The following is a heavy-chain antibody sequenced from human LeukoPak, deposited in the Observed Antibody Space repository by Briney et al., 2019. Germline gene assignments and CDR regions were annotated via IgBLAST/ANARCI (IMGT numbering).Heavy chain of an antibody. CDR3: AKNADPQLERPLDY. J-gene: IGHJ4*02. CDR2: ISSSSSYI. D-gene: IGHD1-1*01. CDR1: GFTFSSYS. V-gene: IGHV3-21*04. Sequence: GGSLRLSCAASGFTFSSYSMNWVRQAPGKGLEWVSSISSSSSYIYYADSVKGRFTISRDNSKNTVYLQMNSLRAGDTAVYYCAKNADPQLERPLDYWGQGTLVTVSS.